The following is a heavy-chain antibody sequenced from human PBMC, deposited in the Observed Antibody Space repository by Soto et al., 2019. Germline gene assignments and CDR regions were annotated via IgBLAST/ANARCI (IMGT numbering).Heavy chain of an antibody. J-gene: IGHJ6*03. CDR3: AHQWLVPPRYYYYYMDV. V-gene: IGHV2-5*02. Sequence: SGPTLVNPPQTLTLTCTFSGFSLSTSGVGVGWIRQPPGKALEWLALIYWDDDKRYSPSLKSRLTITKDTSKNQVVLTMTNMDPVDTATYYCAHQWLVPPRYYYYYMDVWGKGTTVTVSS. D-gene: IGHD6-19*01. CDR1: GFSLSTSGVG. CDR2: IYWDDDK.